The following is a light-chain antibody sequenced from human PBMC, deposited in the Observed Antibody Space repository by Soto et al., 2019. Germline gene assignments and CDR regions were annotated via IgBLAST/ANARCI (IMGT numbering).Light chain of an antibody. CDR3: QQYGSSPLFT. CDR2: GAS. J-gene: IGKJ3*01. Sequence: EIVLTQSPGTLSLSPGERATLSCRASQSISSKYLAWYQQKPGQAPRLLIYGASSRAAGIPERFGGSGSGTGFTLTISRLEPEDFAVYYCQQYGSSPLFTFGPGTKVDIK. V-gene: IGKV3-20*01. CDR1: QSISSKY.